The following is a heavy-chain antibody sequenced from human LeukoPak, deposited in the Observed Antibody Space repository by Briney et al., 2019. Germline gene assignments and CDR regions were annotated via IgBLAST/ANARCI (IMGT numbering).Heavy chain of an antibody. V-gene: IGHV3-53*01. D-gene: IGHD6-13*01. J-gene: IGHJ4*02. CDR3: ARGITGAAAYDY. CDR2: FYSDDDT. Sequence: GGSLRLSCAASGFTVSSNYMSWVSQAPGKGLEWVSVFYSDDDTYYADSVKGRFTISRDNSKNTLYLQMNSLRAEDTAVYYCARGITGAAAYDYWGQGALVTVSS. CDR1: GFTVSSNY.